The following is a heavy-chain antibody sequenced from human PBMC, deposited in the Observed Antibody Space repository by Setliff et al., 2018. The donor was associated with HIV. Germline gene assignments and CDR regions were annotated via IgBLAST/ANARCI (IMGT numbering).Heavy chain of an antibody. CDR2: IYHTGSA. J-gene: IGHJ3*02. D-gene: IGHD2-2*01. V-gene: IGHV4-4*02. Sequence: PSETLSLTCDVSGGSISSFNWWSGVRQSPGKGLEWIGEIYHTGSANYSPSFRSRFTISVDTSKNQFALMLDSVTAADTAVYYCAGQDIGAVPALGAFDIWGQGTMVTVSS. CDR3: AGQDIGAVPALGAFDI. CDR1: GGSISSFNW.